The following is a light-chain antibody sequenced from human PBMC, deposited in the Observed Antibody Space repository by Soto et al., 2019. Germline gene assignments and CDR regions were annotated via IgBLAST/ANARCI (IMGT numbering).Light chain of an antibody. J-gene: IGKJ4*01. CDR3: QQRSASPFT. Sequence: IVLTQSTATLSLSPGVRSSLSCRASQTVGKDLAWYQVRPGQAPRLLIFYASTRATGVPPRFSGSRSGSDFTLTINSLYHEDFAIYYWQQRSASPFTFGGGTSVLIK. CDR1: QTVGKD. V-gene: IGKV3-11*01. CDR2: YAS.